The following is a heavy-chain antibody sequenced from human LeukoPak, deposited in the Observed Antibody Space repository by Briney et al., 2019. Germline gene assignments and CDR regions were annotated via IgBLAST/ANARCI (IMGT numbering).Heavy chain of an antibody. D-gene: IGHD6-19*01. J-gene: IGHJ4*02. CDR1: GFTFSSYG. CDR2: ISYDGSNK. CDR3: AGGDRNGWYFYY. Sequence: GGSLRLSCAASGFTFSSYGMHWVRQAPGKGLEWVAVISYDGSNKYYADSVKGRFTISRDNSKNTLYLQMSSLRAEDTASYFCAGGDRNGWYFYYWGQGTLVTVSS. V-gene: IGHV3-30*03.